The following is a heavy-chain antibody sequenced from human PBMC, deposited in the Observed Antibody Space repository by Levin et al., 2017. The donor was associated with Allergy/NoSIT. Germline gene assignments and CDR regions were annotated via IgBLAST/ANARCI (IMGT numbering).Heavy chain of an antibody. Sequence: AGGSLRLSCAASGFTVSSNYMSWVRQAPGKGLEWVSVIYSGGSTYYADSVKGRFTISRDNSKNTLYLQMNSRRAEDTAVYYCARVQVVTRWFDPWGQGTLVTVAS. CDR1: GFTVSSNY. D-gene: IGHD4-23*01. J-gene: IGHJ5*02. V-gene: IGHV3-53*01. CDR3: ARVQVVTRWFDP. CDR2: IYSGGST.